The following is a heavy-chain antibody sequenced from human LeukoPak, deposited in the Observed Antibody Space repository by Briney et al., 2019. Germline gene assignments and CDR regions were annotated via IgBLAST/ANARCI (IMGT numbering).Heavy chain of an antibody. CDR2: INPNTGGT. CDR3: ARSRGYDSDY. D-gene: IGHD5-12*01. V-gene: IGHV1-2*02. Sequence: ASVKVSCKASGYTFTGSYMHWVRQAPGQGLEWMGWINPNTGGTNFAQKFQGRVTMTTDTSISTAYMELSRLTSDDTAVYYCARSRGYDSDYWGQGTLVTVSS. J-gene: IGHJ4*02. CDR1: GYTFTGSY.